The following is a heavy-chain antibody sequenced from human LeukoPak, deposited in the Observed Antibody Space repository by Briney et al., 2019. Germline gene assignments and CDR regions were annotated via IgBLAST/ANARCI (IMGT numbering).Heavy chain of an antibody. D-gene: IGHD1-1*01. V-gene: IGHV4-61*02. J-gene: IGHJ3*02. CDR1: GGSISSGSYY. CDR3: ARVREGDAFDI. Sequence: SQTLSLTCTVSGGSISSGSYYWSWIRQPAGKGLEWIGRIYTSGSTNYNPSLKSRVTISVDTSENQFSLKLSSVTAADTAVYYCARVREGDAFDIWGQGTMVTASS. CDR2: IYTSGST.